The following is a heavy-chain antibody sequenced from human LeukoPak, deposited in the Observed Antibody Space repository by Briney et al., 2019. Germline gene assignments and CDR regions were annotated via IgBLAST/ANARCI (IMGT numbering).Heavy chain of an antibody. Sequence: ASVKVSCKASGYTFISYHMHWVRQAPGQGLEWMGIINPSGGNTRYAQKFQGRLTMTRDTSTSTVHMERSSLRSEDTAVYYCARRDYNGNSEIDYWGQGTLVIVSS. V-gene: IGHV1-46*01. CDR2: INPSGGNT. D-gene: IGHD4-23*01. CDR1: GYTFISYH. J-gene: IGHJ4*02. CDR3: ARRDYNGNSEIDY.